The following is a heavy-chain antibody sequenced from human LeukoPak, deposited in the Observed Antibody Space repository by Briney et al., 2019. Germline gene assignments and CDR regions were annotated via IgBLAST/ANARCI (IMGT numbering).Heavy chain of an antibody. D-gene: IGHD3/OR15-3a*01. CDR3: ARDWTTPYGMDV. V-gene: IGHV1-69*04. Sequence: ASVKVSCKASGGTFSSYAISWVRQAPGQGLEWMGRIIPIFGIANYAQKFQGRVTITADKSTSTAYMELRSLRSEDTAVYYCARDWTTPYGMDVWGQGTTVTVSS. CDR2: IIPIFGIA. CDR1: GGTFSSYA. J-gene: IGHJ6*02.